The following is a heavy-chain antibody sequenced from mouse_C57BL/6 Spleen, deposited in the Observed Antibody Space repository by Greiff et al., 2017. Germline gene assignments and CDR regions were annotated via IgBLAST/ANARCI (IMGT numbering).Heavy chain of an antibody. J-gene: IGHJ4*01. CDR3: ARDIFITTAEGYYYAMDY. CDR1: GFSLSTFGMG. Sequence: QVTLKESGPGLLQPSQTLSLTCSFSGFSLSTFGMGVGRIRQPSGKGLVWLAHLWWDDDKYYNPAMKSLLTNSKVTSKNHVFLKIANVDTAETATYYCARDIFITTAEGYYYAMDYWGQGTSGTVSS. V-gene: IGHV8-8*01. D-gene: IGHD1-1*01. CDR2: LWWDDDK.